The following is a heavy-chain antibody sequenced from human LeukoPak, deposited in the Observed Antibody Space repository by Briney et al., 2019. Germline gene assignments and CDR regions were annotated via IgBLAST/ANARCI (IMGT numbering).Heavy chain of an antibody. CDR3: AKDTRRYCSGGSCYVS. D-gene: IGHD2-15*01. Sequence: GGSLRLSCAASGFTFSFYAMSWVRQAPGRGPEWVSGIRASGGETYYADSVKGRFTTSRDNSKNTLYLQMNSLRAEDTAVYYCAKDTRRYCSGGSCYVSWGQGTLVTVSS. CDR2: IRASGGET. V-gene: IGHV3-23*01. J-gene: IGHJ5*02. CDR1: GFTFSFYA.